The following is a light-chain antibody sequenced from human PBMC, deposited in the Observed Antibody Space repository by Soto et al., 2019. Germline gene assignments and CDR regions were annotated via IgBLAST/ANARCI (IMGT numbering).Light chain of an antibody. CDR3: QQYGSSPDT. V-gene: IGKV3-20*01. CDR1: QSVSSSY. Sequence: EIVLTQSPGPLSLSPGERATLSCRASQSVSSSYLAWYQQKPGQAPRLLIYGASSRATGIPDRFSGSGSGTDFTLTISRLEPEGFAVYYCQQYGSSPDTFGQGTKVEIK. J-gene: IGKJ1*01. CDR2: GAS.